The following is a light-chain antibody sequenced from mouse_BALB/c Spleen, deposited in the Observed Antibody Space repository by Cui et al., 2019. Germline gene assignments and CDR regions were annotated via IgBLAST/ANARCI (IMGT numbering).Light chain of an antibody. V-gene: IGLV1*01. CDR2: GTN. Sequence: QAVVTQESALTTSPGETVTLTCRSSTGAVTTSNYANWVQEKPDHLFTGLIGGTNNRAPGVPARFSGSLIGDKAGLTITGAQTEDEAIYFCALWYSNRVFGGGTKLTVL. CDR3: ALWYSNRV. J-gene: IGLJ1*01. CDR1: TGAVTTSNY.